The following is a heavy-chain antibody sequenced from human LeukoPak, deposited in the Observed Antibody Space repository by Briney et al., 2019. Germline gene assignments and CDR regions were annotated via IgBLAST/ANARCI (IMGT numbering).Heavy chain of an antibody. CDR1: GGTFSSYA. Sequence: SVKVSCKAPGGTFSSYAISWVRQAPGQGLEWMGGIIPIFGTANYAQKFQGRVTITADESTSTAYMELSSLRSEDTAVYYCARDGQWLVNSGAFDIWGQGTMVTVSS. D-gene: IGHD6-19*01. CDR3: ARDGQWLVNSGAFDI. CDR2: IIPIFGTA. V-gene: IGHV1-69*01. J-gene: IGHJ3*02.